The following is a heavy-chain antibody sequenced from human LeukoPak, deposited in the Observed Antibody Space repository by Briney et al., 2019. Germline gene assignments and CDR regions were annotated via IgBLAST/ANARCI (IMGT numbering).Heavy chain of an antibody. J-gene: IGHJ4*02. CDR2: INTNTGNP. Sequence: GASVKVSCKASGYTFPTYALHWVRQAPGQGLEWVGRINTNTGNPTYAQGLTGRFVFSVDTSVSTAYLQISSLRAEDTAVYFCARDLYGDYAFDYWGQGTLVTVSS. CDR3: ARDLYGDYAFDY. D-gene: IGHD4-17*01. V-gene: IGHV7-4-1*02. CDR1: GYTFPTYA.